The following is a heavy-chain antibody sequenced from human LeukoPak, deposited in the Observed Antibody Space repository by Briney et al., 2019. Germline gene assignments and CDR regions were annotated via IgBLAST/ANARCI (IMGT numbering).Heavy chain of an antibody. D-gene: IGHD3-9*01. CDR1: GYSFTSYW. J-gene: IGHJ4*02. CDR3: ARPLWDYDILTGPTAYFDY. Sequence: GESLKISCKGSGYSFTSYWIGWVRQMPGKGLEWMGIIYPGDSDTRYSPSFQGQVTISADKSISTAYLQWSSLKASDTAMYYCARPLWDYDILTGPTAYFDYWGQGTLVTVSS. CDR2: IYPGDSDT. V-gene: IGHV5-51*01.